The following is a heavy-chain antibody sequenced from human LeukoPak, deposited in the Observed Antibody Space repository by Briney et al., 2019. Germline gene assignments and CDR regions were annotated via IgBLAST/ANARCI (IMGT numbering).Heavy chain of an antibody. J-gene: IGHJ6*03. V-gene: IGHV1-69*05. Sequence: SVKVSCKASGGTFSSYAISWVRQAPGQGLEWMGGIIPIFGTANYAQKFQGRVTITTDESTSTAYMELSSLRSEDSAVYYCARTLVGATEGYYYYYMDVWGKGTTVTVSS. CDR1: GGTFSSYA. CDR2: IIPIFGTA. D-gene: IGHD1-26*01. CDR3: ARTLVGATEGYYYYYMDV.